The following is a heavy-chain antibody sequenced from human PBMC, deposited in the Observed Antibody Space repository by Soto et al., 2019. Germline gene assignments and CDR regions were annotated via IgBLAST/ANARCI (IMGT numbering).Heavy chain of an antibody. J-gene: IGHJ6*02. CDR2: TFVTGAT. CDR3: ARGRSDSAGSSFGRRMDV. Sequence: QVQLQESGPGLVKSSETLSLICFVSGEALGSGQSYWNWIRQAPGKGLEWIGQTFVTGATKYSASLKSRVTLSVDTSKSQISLTLASVNAADSATYFCARGRSDSAGSSFGRRMDVWGQGTTVTVSS. D-gene: IGHD3-10*01. CDR1: GEALGSGQSY. V-gene: IGHV4-61*01.